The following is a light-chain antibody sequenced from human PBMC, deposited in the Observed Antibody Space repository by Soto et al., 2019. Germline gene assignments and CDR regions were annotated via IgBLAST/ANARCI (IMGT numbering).Light chain of an antibody. Sequence: DVQMTQSPSSLSASVGDRVTITCRARQRVNNYLNWYQQTPGEAPKLLISSASILQIGVPSTFGGSGYGTDFTLAISGLQPEEFAIYYCQQSYITPWTFGQGTTVEIK. CDR1: QRVNNY. CDR3: QQSYITPWT. CDR2: SAS. J-gene: IGKJ1*01. V-gene: IGKV1-39*01.